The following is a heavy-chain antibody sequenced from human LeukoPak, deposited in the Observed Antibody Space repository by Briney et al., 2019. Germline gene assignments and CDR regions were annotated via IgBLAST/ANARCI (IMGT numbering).Heavy chain of an antibody. CDR1: GGSFSGYY. CDR3: ARHRESITMVRGALIFDFDY. V-gene: IGHV4-34*01. J-gene: IGHJ4*02. CDR2: INHSGST. D-gene: IGHD3-10*01. Sequence: PSETLSLTCAVYGGSFSGYYWSWIRQPPGKGLEWIGEINHSGSTNYNPSLKSRVTISVDTSKNQFSLKLSSVTAADTAVYYCARHRESITMVRGALIFDFDYWGQGTLVTVSS.